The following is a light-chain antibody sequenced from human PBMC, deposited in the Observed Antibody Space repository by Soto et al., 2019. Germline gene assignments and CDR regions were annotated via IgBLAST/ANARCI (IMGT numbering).Light chain of an antibody. CDR2: LNSDGSH. Sequence: QLVLTQSPSASASLGASVKLTCTLSSGHSSYAIAWHQQQPEKGPRYLMKLNSDGSHNRGDGIPDRFSGSSSGTARYLIISNLQSEDEADYYCQTWGTGMIFGGGTKLTVL. CDR1: SGHSSYA. J-gene: IGLJ2*01. V-gene: IGLV4-69*01. CDR3: QTWGTGMI.